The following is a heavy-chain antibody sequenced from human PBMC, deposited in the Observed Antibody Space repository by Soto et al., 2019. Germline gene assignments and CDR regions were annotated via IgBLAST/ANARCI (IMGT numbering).Heavy chain of an antibody. V-gene: IGHV3-30*18. CDR2: ISYDGSNK. Sequence: QVQLVESGGGVVQPGRSLRLSCAASGFTFSSYGMHWVRQAPGKGLEWVAVISYDGSNKYYADSVKGRFTISRDNSKTTLYLQMNSLRAEDTAVYYCAKDPANHGDYVRDYWGQGTLVTVSS. CDR3: AKDPANHGDYVRDY. J-gene: IGHJ4*02. CDR1: GFTFSSYG. D-gene: IGHD4-17*01.